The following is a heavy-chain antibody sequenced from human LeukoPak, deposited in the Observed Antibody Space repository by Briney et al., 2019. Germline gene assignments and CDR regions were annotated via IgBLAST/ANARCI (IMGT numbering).Heavy chain of an antibody. J-gene: IGHJ4*02. CDR1: GYTFTGYY. D-gene: IGHD2-15*01. CDR2: IDPNSGGT. Sequence: ASVKVSCKASGYTFTGYYMHWVRQAPGQGLEWMGWIDPNSGGTNYAQKFQGRVTMTRDTSISTAYMELSRLRSDDTAVYYCARGYCSGGSCYFFFDYWGQGTLVTVSS. CDR3: ARGYCSGGSCYFFFDY. V-gene: IGHV1-2*02.